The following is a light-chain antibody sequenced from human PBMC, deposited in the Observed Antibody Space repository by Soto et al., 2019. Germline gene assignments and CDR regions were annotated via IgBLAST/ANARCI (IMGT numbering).Light chain of an antibody. CDR3: SSYTTSSTVV. CDR2: DVS. J-gene: IGLJ1*01. Sequence: QSALTQPASVSGSPGQSITISCTGTSSDVGGYNYVSWYQQHPGKAPKLMIYDVSNRPSGVSNRFSGSKSANTASLTISGLQAEDEADYHCSSYTTSSTVVFGTGTKV. CDR1: SSDVGGYNY. V-gene: IGLV2-14*01.